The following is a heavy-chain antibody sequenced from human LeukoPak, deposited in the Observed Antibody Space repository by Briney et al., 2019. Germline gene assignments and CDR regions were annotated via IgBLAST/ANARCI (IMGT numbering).Heavy chain of an antibody. CDR2: SNSDGSST. CDR3: AREPRIAVAGTGPAAFDI. J-gene: IGHJ3*02. Sequence: PGGSLRLSCAASGFTFSSYWMHWVRQAPGKGLVWVSRSNSDGSSTTYANSVKGRFTISRDNAKNTLHLQMNSLRAEDTAVYYCAREPRIAVAGTGPAAFDIWGQGTMVTVSS. V-gene: IGHV3-74*01. D-gene: IGHD6-19*01. CDR1: GFTFSSYW.